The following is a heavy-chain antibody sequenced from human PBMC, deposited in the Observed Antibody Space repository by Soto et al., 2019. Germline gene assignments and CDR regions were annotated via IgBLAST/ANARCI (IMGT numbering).Heavy chain of an antibody. CDR1: GYSFTSYW. V-gene: IGHV5-51*01. CDR2: IYPGDSDT. J-gene: IGHJ6*02. D-gene: IGHD1-26*01. Sequence: PGESLKISCKGSGYSFTSYWIGWVRQMPGKGLEWMGIIYPGDSDTRYSPSFQGQVTISADKSISTAYLQRSSLKASDTAMYYCARVSGAAEYYYYGMDVWGQGTTVTVSS. CDR3: ARVSGAAEYYYYGMDV.